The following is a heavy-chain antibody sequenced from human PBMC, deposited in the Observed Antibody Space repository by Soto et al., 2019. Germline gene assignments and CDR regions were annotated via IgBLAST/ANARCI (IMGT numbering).Heavy chain of an antibody. J-gene: IGHJ4*02. D-gene: IGHD3-10*01. Sequence: QVQLVQSGAEVKKPGSSVRLSCTASGDTFSFYTISWVRQAPGQGPEWMGRIIPMVGMADYPQKFQGRVPISADKSTSTAYMVLSSLRSDDTAVYFCATNYGSGSPHFDYWGQGTLVTVSS. CDR3: ATNYGSGSPHFDY. CDR2: IIPMVGMA. V-gene: IGHV1-69*02. CDR1: GDTFSFYT.